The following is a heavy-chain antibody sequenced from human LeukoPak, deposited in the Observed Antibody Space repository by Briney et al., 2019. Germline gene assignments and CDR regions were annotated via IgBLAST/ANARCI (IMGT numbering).Heavy chain of an antibody. D-gene: IGHD3-10*01. J-gene: IGHJ4*02. CDR3: ASSFITYYYGSGSYYYGQFDY. Sequence: PGGSLRLSCAASGFTFSSYSMNWVRQAPGKGLEWVSYISSSSSYTNYADSVKGRFTISRDNAKNSLYLQMNSLRAEDTAVYYCASSFITYYYGSGSYYYGQFDYWGQGTLVTVSS. V-gene: IGHV3-21*05. CDR2: ISSSSSYT. CDR1: GFTFSSYS.